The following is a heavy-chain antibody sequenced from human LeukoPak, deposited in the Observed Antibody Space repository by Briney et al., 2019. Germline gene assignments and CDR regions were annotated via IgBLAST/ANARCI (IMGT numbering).Heavy chain of an antibody. D-gene: IGHD3-3*01. CDR2: IRYDGSNK. J-gene: IGHJ4*02. CDR1: GFTFSSYG. V-gene: IGHV3-30*02. Sequence: GSLRLSCAASGFTFSSYGMHWVRQAPGKGLEWVAFIRYDGSNKYYADSVKGRFTISRDNSKNTLYLQMNSLRAEDTAVYYCAKDLWSGYFRFDYWGQGTLVTVSS. CDR3: AKDLWSGYFRFDY.